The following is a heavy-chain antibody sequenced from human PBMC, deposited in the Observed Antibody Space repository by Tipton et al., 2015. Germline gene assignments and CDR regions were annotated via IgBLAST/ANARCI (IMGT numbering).Heavy chain of an antibody. V-gene: IGHV4-59*01. CDR1: GGSISSYS. D-gene: IGHD3-10*02. Sequence: TLSLTCTVSGGSISSYSWSWIRQPPGKGLEWIGYIYYSGSTNYNPSLKSRVTISVDTSKNQFSLKLSSVTAADTAVYYCARDYVYNWFDPWGQGTLVTVSS. CDR2: IYYSGST. J-gene: IGHJ5*02. CDR3: ARDYVYNWFDP.